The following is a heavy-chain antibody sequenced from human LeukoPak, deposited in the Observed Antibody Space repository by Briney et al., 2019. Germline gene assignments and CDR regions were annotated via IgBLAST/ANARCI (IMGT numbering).Heavy chain of an antibody. CDR3: AREAVLVPAAPLNH. D-gene: IGHD2-2*01. V-gene: IGHV1-69*13. CDR1: GGTFSSYA. J-gene: IGHJ4*02. CDR2: IIPIFGTA. Sequence: GASVKVSCKASGGTFSSYAISWVRQAPGQGLEWMGGIIPIFGTANYAQKFQGRVTITADESTSTAYMELSSLRSEDTAVYYCAREAVLVPAAPLNHWGQGTLVTVSS.